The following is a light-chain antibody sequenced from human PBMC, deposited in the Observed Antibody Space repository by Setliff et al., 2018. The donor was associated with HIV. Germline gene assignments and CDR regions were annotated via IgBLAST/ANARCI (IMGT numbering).Light chain of an antibody. CDR2: RDN. Sequence: QSVLTQPPSASGTPGQRVTISCSGSSSNIEKNYVYWYQQLPGTAPKLLIYRDNQRPSGVPDRFSGSKSGTSASLAISGLRSEDEADYYCAAWDDSLSGYVFGTGTKVTVL. V-gene: IGLV1-47*01. J-gene: IGLJ1*01. CDR3: AAWDDSLSGYV. CDR1: SSNIEKNY.